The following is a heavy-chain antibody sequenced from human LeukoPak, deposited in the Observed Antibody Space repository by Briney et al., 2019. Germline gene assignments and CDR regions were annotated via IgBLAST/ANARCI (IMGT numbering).Heavy chain of an antibody. CDR3: ARDWGYGDYEGGWFDP. Sequence: ASVKVSCKASGGTFSSYAISWVRQAPGQGLEWMGVIIPIFGTANYAQKFQGRVTITADESTSTAYMELSSLRSEDTAVYYCARDWGYGDYEGGWFDPWGQGTLVTVSS. V-gene: IGHV1-69*13. J-gene: IGHJ5*02. D-gene: IGHD4-17*01. CDR2: IIPIFGTA. CDR1: GGTFSSYA.